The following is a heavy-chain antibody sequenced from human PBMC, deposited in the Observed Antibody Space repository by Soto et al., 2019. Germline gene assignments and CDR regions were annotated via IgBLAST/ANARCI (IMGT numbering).Heavy chain of an antibody. Sequence: QVQLQESGPGLVKPSQTLSLTCTVSGGSISSGGYWSWIRQHPGKGLEWIGYIYYSGSTYYNPSLQSRVTILVDTSMTQFSLKLTSVTAADTAVYYCARVGITGTIDAFDIWGQGTMVTVSS. CDR3: ARVGITGTIDAFDI. CDR1: GGSISSGGY. J-gene: IGHJ3*02. D-gene: IGHD1-20*01. V-gene: IGHV4-31*03. CDR2: IYYSGST.